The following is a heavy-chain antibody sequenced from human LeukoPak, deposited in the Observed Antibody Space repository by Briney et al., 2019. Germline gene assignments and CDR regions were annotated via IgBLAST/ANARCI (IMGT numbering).Heavy chain of an antibody. CDR3: ARAYYYGSGSYAFDI. J-gene: IGHJ3*02. V-gene: IGHV4-38-2*02. CDR1: GYSISSGYY. D-gene: IGHD3-10*01. CDR2: IYHSGST. Sequence: SETLSLTCTVSGYSISSGYYWGWIRQPAGKGLEWIGSIYHSGSTYYNPSLKSRVTISVDTSKNQFSLKLSSVTAADTAVYYCARAYYYGSGSYAFDIWGQGTMVTVSS.